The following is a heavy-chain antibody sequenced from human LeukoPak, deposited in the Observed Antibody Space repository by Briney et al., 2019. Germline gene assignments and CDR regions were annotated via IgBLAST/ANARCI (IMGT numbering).Heavy chain of an antibody. CDR2: INHSGST. CDR1: GGSFSGYY. V-gene: IGHV4-34*01. D-gene: IGHD4-17*01. Sequence: SETLSLTCAVYGGSFSGYYWSWIREPPGKGLEWIGEINHSGSTNYNPSLKSRVTISVDTSKNQFSLKLSSVTAADTAVYYCARADYGECWFDPWGQGTLDTVSS. J-gene: IGHJ5*02. CDR3: ARADYGECWFDP.